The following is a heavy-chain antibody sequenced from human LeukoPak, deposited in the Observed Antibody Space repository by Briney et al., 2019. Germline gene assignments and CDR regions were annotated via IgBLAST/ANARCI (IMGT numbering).Heavy chain of an antibody. CDR3: ARGPQIHYYDNSGYYFFDY. J-gene: IGHJ4*02. V-gene: IGHV4-34*01. CDR1: SGSFSGHW. Sequence: SSETLSLTYAVYSGSFSGHWWSWIRQPPGKGLEWIGEVTHSGNTNYNPSLKSRVTISVDTSKNQFSLKLSSVTAADTAVYYCARGPQIHYYDNSGYYFFDYWGQGALVTVSS. CDR2: VTHSGNT. D-gene: IGHD3-22*01.